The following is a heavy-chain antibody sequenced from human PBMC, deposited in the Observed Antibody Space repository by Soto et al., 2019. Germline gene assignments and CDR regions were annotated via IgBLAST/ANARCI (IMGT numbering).Heavy chain of an antibody. CDR2: ISAYNGNT. J-gene: IGHJ5*02. V-gene: IGHV1-18*01. CDR3: ARDQVVVVPAAMWRDWFDP. Sequence: ASVKVSCKASGYTFTNYGISWVRQAPGQGLEWMGWISAYNGNTNYAQKLQGRVTMTTDTSTSTAYMELRSLRSDDTAVYYCARDQVVVVPAAMWRDWFDPWGQGTLVTVSS. CDR1: GYTFTNYG. D-gene: IGHD2-2*01.